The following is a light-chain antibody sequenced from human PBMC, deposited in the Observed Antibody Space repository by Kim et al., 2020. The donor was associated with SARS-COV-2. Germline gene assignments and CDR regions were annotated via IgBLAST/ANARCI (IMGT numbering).Light chain of an antibody. CDR1: SPNIGAGYD. Sequence: QKVTITTTGSSPNIGAGYDVHWYQHLPGTAPKLLIYGNNNRPARVPDRFSGSKSGASASLAITGLQAEDEADYYCQSYDNSLRGYVFGSGTKVTVL. J-gene: IGLJ1*01. V-gene: IGLV1-40*03. CDR2: GNN. CDR3: QSYDNSLRGYV.